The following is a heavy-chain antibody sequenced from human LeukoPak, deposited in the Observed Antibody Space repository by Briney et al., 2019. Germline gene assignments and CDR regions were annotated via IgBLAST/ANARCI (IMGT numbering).Heavy chain of an antibody. CDR1: GFTFSGSA. CDR3: TSSPYCSGGSCYS. CDR2: IRSKANSYAT. Sequence: QPGGSLRLSCAASGFTFSGSAMHWVRQASGKGLEWVGRIRSKANSYATTYAASVKGRFTISRDDSKNTAYLQMNSLKTEDTAVYYCTSSPYCSGGSCYSWGQGTLVTVSS. J-gene: IGHJ4*02. D-gene: IGHD2-15*01. V-gene: IGHV3-73*01.